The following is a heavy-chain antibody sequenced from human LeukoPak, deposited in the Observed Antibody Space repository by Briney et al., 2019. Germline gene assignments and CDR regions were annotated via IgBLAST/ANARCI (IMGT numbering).Heavy chain of an antibody. J-gene: IGHJ3*02. CDR3: ASIDFWSGYYPSDAFDI. V-gene: IGHV1-2*02. Sequence: ASVKVSCKASGYTFTTYAMNWVRQAPGQGLEWMGWINPNSGGTNYAQKFQGRVTMTRDTSISTAYMELSRLRSDDTAVYYCASIDFWSGYYPSDAFDIWGQGTMVTVSS. D-gene: IGHD3-3*01. CDR2: INPNSGGT. CDR1: GYTFTTYA.